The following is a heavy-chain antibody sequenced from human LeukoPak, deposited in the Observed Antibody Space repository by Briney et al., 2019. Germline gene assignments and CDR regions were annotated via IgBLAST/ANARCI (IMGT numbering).Heavy chain of an antibody. CDR3: AREGGSGASSVYHYMDV. CDR2: ISYDGSNK. CDR1: GFTFSSYA. D-gene: IGHD1-26*01. V-gene: IGHV3-30*04. Sequence: GGSLRLSCAASGFTFSSYAMHWVRQAPGKGLEWVALISYDGSNKYYADSVKARFIISRDNSKNTVYLQMNSLRAEDTAVYYCAREGGSGASSVYHYMDVWGKGTTVTVSS. J-gene: IGHJ6*03.